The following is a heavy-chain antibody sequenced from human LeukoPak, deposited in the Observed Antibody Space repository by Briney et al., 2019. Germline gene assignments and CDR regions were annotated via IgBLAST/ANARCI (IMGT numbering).Heavy chain of an antibody. D-gene: IGHD2-2*01. CDR1: GGSISSYY. V-gene: IGHV4-59*12. Sequence: PSETLSLTCTVSGGSISSYYWSWIRQPPGKGLEWIGFIYDSGSTNYNPSLKSRVTISVDTYKNQFSLKLSSVTAADTAVYYCARLFYCSSTSCPYAFDIWGQGTMVTVSS. J-gene: IGHJ3*02. CDR2: IYDSGST. CDR3: ARLFYCSSTSCPYAFDI.